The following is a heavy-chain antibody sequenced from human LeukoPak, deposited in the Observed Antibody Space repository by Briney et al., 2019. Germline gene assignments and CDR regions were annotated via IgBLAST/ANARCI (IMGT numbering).Heavy chain of an antibody. V-gene: IGHV3-23*01. CDR1: AFTFSSYA. D-gene: IGHD3/OR15-3a*01. CDR2: ISGSGGST. J-gene: IGHJ4*02. Sequence: PGGSLRLSCAASAFTFSSYAMSWVRQAPGKGLEWVSAISGSGGSTYYADSVKGRFTISRDNSKNTLYLQMNSLRAEDTAVYYCAKDLDSVSGFWTNWGQGTLVTVSS. CDR3: AKDLDSVSGFWTN.